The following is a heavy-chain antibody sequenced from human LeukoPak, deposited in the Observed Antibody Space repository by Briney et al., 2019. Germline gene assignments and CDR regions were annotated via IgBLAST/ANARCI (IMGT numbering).Heavy chain of an antibody. V-gene: IGHV3-21*01. CDR1: GFTFSSYE. CDR2: ISSSSSYI. Sequence: GGSLRLSCAASGFTFSSYEMNWVRQAPGKGLEWVSFISSSSSYIYYADSLKGRFTISRDNAKNSLYLQMNSLRAEDTAVYYCARGTMFPYYFDYWGQGTLVTVSS. D-gene: IGHD3-10*02. CDR3: ARGTMFPYYFDY. J-gene: IGHJ4*02.